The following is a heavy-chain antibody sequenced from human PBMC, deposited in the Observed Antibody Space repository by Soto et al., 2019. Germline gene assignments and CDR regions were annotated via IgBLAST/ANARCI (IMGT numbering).Heavy chain of an antibody. V-gene: IGHV3-30*18. CDR1: GFTFSSYG. D-gene: IGHD6-19*01. CDR3: AKGLGIAVAGDFDY. CDR2: ISYDGSNK. J-gene: IGHJ4*02. Sequence: GGSLRLSCAASGFTFSSYGMHWVRQAPGKGLEWVAVISYDGSNKYYADSVKGRFTISRDNSKNTLYLQMNSLRAEDTAVYYCAKGLGIAVAGDFDYWGQGTLVTVSS.